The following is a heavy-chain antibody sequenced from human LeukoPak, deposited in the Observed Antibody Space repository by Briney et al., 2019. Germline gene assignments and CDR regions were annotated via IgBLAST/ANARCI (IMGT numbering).Heavy chain of an antibody. Sequence: SETLSLTCTVSGGSISSYYWSWIRQPPGKGLEWIGEINHSGSTNYNPSLKSRVTISVDTSKNQFSLKLSSVTAADTAVYYCAREYSPDGMDVWGQGTTVTVSS. CDR2: INHSGST. CDR3: AREYSPDGMDV. J-gene: IGHJ6*02. D-gene: IGHD1-26*01. V-gene: IGHV4-34*01. CDR1: GGSISSYY.